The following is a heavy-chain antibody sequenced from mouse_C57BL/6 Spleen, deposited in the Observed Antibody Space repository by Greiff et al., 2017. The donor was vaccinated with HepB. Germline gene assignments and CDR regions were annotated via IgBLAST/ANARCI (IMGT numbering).Heavy chain of an antibody. CDR2: IWRGGST. V-gene: IGHV2-5*01. D-gene: IGHD2-4*01. CDR3: AKNDYHWYFDV. Sequence: VKLVESGPGLVQPSQSLSITCTVSGFSLTSYGVHWVRQSPGKGLEWLGVIWRGGSTDYNAAFMSRLSITKDNSKSQVFFKMNSLQADDTAIYYCAKNDYHWYFDVWGTGTTVTVSS. J-gene: IGHJ1*03. CDR1: GFSLTSYG.